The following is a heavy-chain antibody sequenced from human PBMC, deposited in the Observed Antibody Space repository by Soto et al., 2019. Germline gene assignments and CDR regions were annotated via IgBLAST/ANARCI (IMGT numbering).Heavy chain of an antibody. V-gene: IGHV4-30-4*01. CDR2: IYYSGST. J-gene: IGHJ6*02. D-gene: IGHD6-13*01. Sequence: SETLSLTCTVSGGSISSGDYYWSWIRQPPGKGLEWIGYIYYSGSTYYNPSLKSRVTISVDTPKNQFSLKLSSVTAADTAVYYCARVHAGNYYGMDVWGQGTTVTVSS. CDR3: ARVHAGNYYGMDV. CDR1: GGSISSGDYY.